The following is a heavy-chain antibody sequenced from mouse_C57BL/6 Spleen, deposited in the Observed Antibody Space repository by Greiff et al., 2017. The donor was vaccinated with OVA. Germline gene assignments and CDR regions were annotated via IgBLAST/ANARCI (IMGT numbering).Heavy chain of an antibody. CDR2: ISYDGSN. D-gene: IGHD1-1*01. Sequence: DVQLQESGPGLVKPSQSLSLTCSVTGYSITSGYYWNWIRQFPGNKLEWMGYISYDGSNNYNPSLKNRISITRDTSKNQFFLKLNSVTTEDTATYYCARDRSYAGYAMDYWGQGTSVTVSS. J-gene: IGHJ4*01. CDR1: GYSITSGYY. CDR3: ARDRSYAGYAMDY. V-gene: IGHV3-6*01.